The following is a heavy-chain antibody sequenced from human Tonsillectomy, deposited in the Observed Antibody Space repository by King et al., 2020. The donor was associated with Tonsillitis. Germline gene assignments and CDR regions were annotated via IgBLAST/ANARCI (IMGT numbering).Heavy chain of an antibody. CDR1: GGSISSGGYY. Sequence: LQLQESGPGLVKPSQTLSLTCTVSGGSISSGGYYWSWIRQHPGKGLEWFGYIYYSGSTYSNPSLKSRVTISVDTSKNQCSLKLGSVTAADTAVYYCARSNYYDSSGIDYWGQGTLVTVSS. V-gene: IGHV4-31*03. CDR2: IYYSGST. J-gene: IGHJ4*02. D-gene: IGHD3-22*01. CDR3: ARSNYYDSSGIDY.